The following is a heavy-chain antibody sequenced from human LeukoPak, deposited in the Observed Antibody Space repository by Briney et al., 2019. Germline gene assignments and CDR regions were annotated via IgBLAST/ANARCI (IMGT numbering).Heavy chain of an antibody. V-gene: IGHV3-30-3*01. CDR1: GFTFSSYA. D-gene: IGHD3-22*01. Sequence: GGSLRLSCAASGFTFSSYAMHWVRQAPGKGLEWVGVISYDGSNKYYADSVKGRFTISRDNSKNTLYLQMNSLRAEDTAVYYCARDQPSSGYYYFDYWGQGTLVTVSS. J-gene: IGHJ4*02. CDR3: ARDQPSSGYYYFDY. CDR2: ISYDGSNK.